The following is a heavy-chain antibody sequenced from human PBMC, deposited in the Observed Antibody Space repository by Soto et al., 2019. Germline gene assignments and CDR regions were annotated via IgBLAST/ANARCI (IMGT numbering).Heavy chain of an antibody. CDR3: TKVRGDPV. Sequence: PGGSLRLSCVASGFSFNPYVMAWVRQAPGEGPEWVSGISAGRSTYYADSVKGRFTISRDNSKSTLFLQMDSLRAEDTALYYCTKVRGDPVWGKGTTVTVSS. CDR2: ISAGRST. D-gene: IGHD4-17*01. V-gene: IGHV3-23*01. J-gene: IGHJ6*04. CDR1: GFSFNPYV.